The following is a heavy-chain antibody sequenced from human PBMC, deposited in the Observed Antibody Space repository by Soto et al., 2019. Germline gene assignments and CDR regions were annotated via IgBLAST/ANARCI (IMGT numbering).Heavy chain of an antibody. CDR2: ISYDGSNK. CDR3: AKDALEATIYYFDY. V-gene: IGHV3-30*18. J-gene: IGHJ4*02. Sequence: GGSLRLSCAASGFTFSSYGMHWVRQAPGKGLEWVAVISYDGSNKYYADSVKGRFTISRDNSKNTLYLQMNSLRAEDTAVYYCAKDALEATIYYFDYWGQGTLVTVSS. CDR1: GFTFSSYG. D-gene: IGHD5-12*01.